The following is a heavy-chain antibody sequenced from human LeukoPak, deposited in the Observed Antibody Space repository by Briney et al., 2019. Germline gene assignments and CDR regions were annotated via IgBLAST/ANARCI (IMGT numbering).Heavy chain of an antibody. CDR3: AKDPFGIKTHYFDY. J-gene: IGHJ4*02. V-gene: IGHV3-23*01. CDR1: GGSFSGYY. Sequence: ETLSLTCAVYGGSFSGYYWTWVRQPPGKGLEWVSTISGSGSSTYYADSVKGRFTISRDNSKNTLYLQMNSLRAEDTAVYYCAKDPFGIKTHYFDYWGQGTLVTVSS. D-gene: IGHD3-10*01. CDR2: ISGSGSST.